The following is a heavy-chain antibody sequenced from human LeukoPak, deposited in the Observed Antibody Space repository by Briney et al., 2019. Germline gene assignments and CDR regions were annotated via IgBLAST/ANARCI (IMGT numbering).Heavy chain of an antibody. Sequence: ASVKVSCKASGYTFTTSTMHWARQVPGQRLEWMGCINVGNDNTEFSERFQGRVTITRDTSASTVYMELNSLTSEDTAVYYCAKGYNYGSWRVDYWGQGTLVTVSS. CDR2: INVGNDNT. J-gene: IGHJ4*02. CDR1: GYTFTTST. D-gene: IGHD3-10*01. CDR3: AKGYNYGSWRVDY. V-gene: IGHV1-3*01.